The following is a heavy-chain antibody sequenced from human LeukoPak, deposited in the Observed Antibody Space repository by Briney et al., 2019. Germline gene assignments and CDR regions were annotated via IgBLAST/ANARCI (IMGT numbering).Heavy chain of an antibody. D-gene: IGHD3-3*01. CDR2: IYYSGST. CDR1: GGSISSYY. V-gene: IGHV4-59*01. CDR3: ARDGVAPWAFDI. Sequence: SETLSLTCTVSGGSISSYYWSWIRQPPGKGLEWIGYIYYSGSTNYNPSLKSRVTISVDTSKNQFSLKLSSVTAADTAVYYCARDGVAPWAFDIWGQGTMVTVSS. J-gene: IGHJ3*02.